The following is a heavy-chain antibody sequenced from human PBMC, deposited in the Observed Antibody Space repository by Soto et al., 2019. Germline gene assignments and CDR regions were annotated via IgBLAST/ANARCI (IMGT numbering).Heavy chain of an antibody. CDR3: ARVDNFPNWFDP. V-gene: IGHV4-4*02. Sequence: SETLSLTCAVSSGSISSSNWWSWVRQPPGKGLEWIGEIYHSGSTNYNPSLKSRVTKSVDKSKNQFSLKLSSVTAADTAVYYCARVDNFPNWFDPWGQGTLVTVSS. D-gene: IGHD1-20*01. CDR2: IYHSGST. CDR1: SGSISSSNW. J-gene: IGHJ5*02.